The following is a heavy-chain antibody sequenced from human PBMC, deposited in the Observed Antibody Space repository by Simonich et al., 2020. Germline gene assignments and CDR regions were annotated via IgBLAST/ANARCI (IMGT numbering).Heavy chain of an antibody. CDR1: GYTLNSYD. J-gene: IGHJ4*02. V-gene: IGHV1-8*03. D-gene: IGHD2-15*01. CDR3: ARGRGGMSRGYVDY. CDR2: MNTNSGNT. Sequence: QVQLVQSGAEVKKPGPSVKVSCKASGYTLNSYDINWVRQATGKGLELMGLMNTNSGNTGSAQKFQCIVTITGNTSISTAYMELSSLRSEETAVYYCARGRGGMSRGYVDYWGQGTLVTVSS.